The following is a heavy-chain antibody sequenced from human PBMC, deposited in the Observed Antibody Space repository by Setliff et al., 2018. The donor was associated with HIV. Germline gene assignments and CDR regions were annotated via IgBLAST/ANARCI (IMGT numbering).Heavy chain of an antibody. CDR3: AKDGISGGAYPPYYFDY. Sequence: GESLRLSCAASGFTFNTYAMSWVRQAPGKGLEWVSVISGSGGSTFYADSVKGRFTISRDNSKNTLYLRMNRLRVEDTAVYYCAKDGISGGAYPPYYFDYWGHGTLVTVSS. D-gene: IGHD2-15*01. CDR2: ISGSGGST. V-gene: IGHV3-23*01. CDR1: GFTFNTYA. J-gene: IGHJ4*01.